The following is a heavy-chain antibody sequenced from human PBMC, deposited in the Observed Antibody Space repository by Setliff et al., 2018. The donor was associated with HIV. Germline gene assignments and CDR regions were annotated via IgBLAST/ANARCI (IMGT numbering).Heavy chain of an antibody. CDR2: INWSGGRT. D-gene: IGHD3-16*01. J-gene: IGHJ6*03. Sequence: GGSLRLSCEASGFIFSTYAMSWVRQAPGKGLEWVSGINWSGGRTDSADSVKGRFTISRDNARNCLYLQMNSLRAEDTALYYCARPIRGTHYSYMDVWGKGTTVTV. V-gene: IGHV3-20*04. CDR3: ARPIRGTHYSYMDV. CDR1: GFIFSTYA.